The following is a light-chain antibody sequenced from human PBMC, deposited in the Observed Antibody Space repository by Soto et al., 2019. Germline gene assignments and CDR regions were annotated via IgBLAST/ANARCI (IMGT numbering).Light chain of an antibody. Sequence: DAQMTQSPSSLSASVGDSVTITCRASQSIGTYLDWYQHKPGKAPKLLIYAASSLQSGVPSRFSGSGSGTDFSLIIGSLQPEDFGNYYCQESHSTFGQGTKLEIK. CDR1: QSIGTY. CDR3: QESHST. V-gene: IGKV1-39*01. CDR2: AAS. J-gene: IGKJ2*01.